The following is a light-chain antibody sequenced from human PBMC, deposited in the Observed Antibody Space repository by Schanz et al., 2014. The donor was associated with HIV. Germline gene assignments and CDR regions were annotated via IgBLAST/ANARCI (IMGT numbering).Light chain of an antibody. V-gene: IGLV1-40*01. Sequence: QSVLTQPPSVSGAPGQRVTISCTGSSSNIGSVYDVHWYQQLPGTAPKHLIFANSDRPSGVPDRFSGSKSGTSASLAITGLQAEDEADYHCFSYGRGRKFVFGSGTKLTVL. CDR1: SSNIGSVYD. CDR2: ANS. J-gene: IGLJ1*01. CDR3: FSYGRGRKFV.